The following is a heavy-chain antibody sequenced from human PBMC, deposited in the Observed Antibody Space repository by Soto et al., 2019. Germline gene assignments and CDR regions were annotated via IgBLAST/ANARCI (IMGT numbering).Heavy chain of an antibody. J-gene: IGHJ4*02. CDR3: AKVRDSSDWAFAY. CDR2: ISYDGGNK. D-gene: IGHD6-25*01. V-gene: IGHV3-30*18. CDR1: GFTFSHYG. Sequence: GGSLRLSSAASGFTFSHYGMHWVRQAPGKGLEWVAIISYDGGNKYYADSVKGRFTISRDNSKSTLYLQINSLTPEDTAVYYCAKVRDSSDWAFAYWGQGTKVTVSS.